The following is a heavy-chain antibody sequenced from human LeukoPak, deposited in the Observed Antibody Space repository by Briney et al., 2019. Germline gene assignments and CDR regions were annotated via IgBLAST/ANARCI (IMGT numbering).Heavy chain of an antibody. CDR2: ISYDGSNK. D-gene: IGHD6-19*01. CDR3: ARSKYSSGWVYYYYGMDV. J-gene: IGHJ6*02. Sequence: PGGSLRLSCAASGFTFSSYAMHWVRQAPGKGLEWVAVISYDGSNKYYADSVKGRFTISRDNSKNTLYLQVNSLRAEDTAVYYCARSKYSSGWVYYYYGMDVWGQGTTVTVSS. CDR1: GFTFSSYA. V-gene: IGHV3-30-3*01.